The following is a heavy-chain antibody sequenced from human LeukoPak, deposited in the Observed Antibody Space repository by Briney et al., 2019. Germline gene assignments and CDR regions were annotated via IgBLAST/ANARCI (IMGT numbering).Heavy chain of an antibody. CDR2: IQYDGRDK. V-gene: IGHV3-30*02. J-gene: IGHJ4*02. CDR3: ARIGAAGGFFDY. CDR1: EFTFSRYG. D-gene: IGHD6-13*01. Sequence: AGGSLRLSCVASEFTFSRYGMHWVRQAPGKGLEWVAFIQYDGRDKYYADSVKGRFTISRDNSKNTLYLQMNSLRAEDTAVYSCARIGAAGGFFDYWGQGTQVTVSS.